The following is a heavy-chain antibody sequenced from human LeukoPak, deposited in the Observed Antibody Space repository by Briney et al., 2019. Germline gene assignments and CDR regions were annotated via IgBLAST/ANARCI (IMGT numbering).Heavy chain of an antibody. Sequence: GGSLRLSCTASGFTFSDAWMQWVRQAPGKGLEWVSVIYSGGSTSYADSVKGRFTISRDNSKNTLYLQMNSLRTEDTAVYYCARGGSYFDISGYYFYWGQGTLVTVSS. J-gene: IGHJ4*02. V-gene: IGHV3-66*01. CDR3: ARGGSYFDISGYYFY. CDR2: IYSGGST. D-gene: IGHD3-22*01. CDR1: GFTFSDAW.